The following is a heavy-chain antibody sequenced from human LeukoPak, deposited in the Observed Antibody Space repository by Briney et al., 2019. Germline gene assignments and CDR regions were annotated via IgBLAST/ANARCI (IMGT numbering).Heavy chain of an antibody. J-gene: IGHJ4*02. V-gene: IGHV3-23*01. Sequence: GGSLRLSCAASGFTFSSYAMSWVRQAPGKGLEWVSAISGSGGSTYYADSVKGRFTISRDNSKNTLYLQMNSLRAEDTAVYYCAKDHEFSGYCSGGSCCSFDYWGQGTLVTVSS. D-gene: IGHD2-15*01. CDR2: ISGSGGST. CDR3: AKDHEFSGYCSGGSCCSFDY. CDR1: GFTFSSYA.